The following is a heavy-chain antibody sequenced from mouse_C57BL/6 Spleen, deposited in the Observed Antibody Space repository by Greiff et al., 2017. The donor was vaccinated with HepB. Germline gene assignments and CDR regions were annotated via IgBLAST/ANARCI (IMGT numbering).Heavy chain of an antibody. CDR1: GYAFSSSW. D-gene: IGHD1-1*01. Sequence: QVQLQQSGPELVKPGASVKISCKASGYAFSSSWMNWVKQRPGTGLEWIGRIYPGDGDTNYNGKFKGKATLTADKSSSTAYMQLSSLTSEDSAVYFCARMGYGSSYWYFDVWGTGTTVTVSS. CDR3: ARMGYGSSYWYFDV. V-gene: IGHV1-82*01. J-gene: IGHJ1*03. CDR2: IYPGDGDT.